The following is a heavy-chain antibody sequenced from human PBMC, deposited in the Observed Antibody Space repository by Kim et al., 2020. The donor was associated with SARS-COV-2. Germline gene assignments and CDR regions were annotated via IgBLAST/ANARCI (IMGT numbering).Heavy chain of an antibody. D-gene: IGHD2-8*02. V-gene: IGHV3-23*01. J-gene: IGHJ4*02. Sequence: GGSLRLSCATSGFTFSNYAMSWVRQALGKGPEWVSSISYDSVNTYYADSVEGRFTISRDNSKNTLYLQMIRLRAEDTAIYFCAKRGTGAYVHDYWGQGT. CDR1: GFTFSNYA. CDR3: AKRGTGAYVHDY. CDR2: ISYDSVNT.